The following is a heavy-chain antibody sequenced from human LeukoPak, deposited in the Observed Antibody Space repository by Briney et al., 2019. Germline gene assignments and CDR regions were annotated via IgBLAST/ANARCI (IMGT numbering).Heavy chain of an antibody. CDR1: GYTFTSYG. CDR2: ISAYNGNT. V-gene: IGHV1-18*01. CDR3: ARLGRLRFGELSQDV. Sequence: ASVKVSCKASGYTFTSYGISWVRQAPGQGLEWMGWISAYNGNTNYAQKLQGRVTMTTDTSTSTAYMGLRSLRSDDTAVYYCARLGRLRFGELSQDVWGQGTTVTVSS. D-gene: IGHD3-10*01. J-gene: IGHJ6*02.